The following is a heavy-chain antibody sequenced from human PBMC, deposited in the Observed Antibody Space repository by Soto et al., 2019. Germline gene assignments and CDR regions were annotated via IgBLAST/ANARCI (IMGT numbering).Heavy chain of an antibody. J-gene: IGHJ3*02. CDR3: SRDYRGSGYDSAFDI. CDR1: GGSISSGGYY. D-gene: IGHD5-12*01. CDR2: IYYSGST. Sequence: QVQLQESGPGLVKPSQTLSLTCTVSGGSISSGGYYWSWIRQHPGKGLEWIGYIYYSGSTYYNPSLKEWGNNSVDTSKDQFSLKLGSVTGAGTAGYYWSRDYRGSGYDSAFDIWGQGTMVTVSS. V-gene: IGHV4-31*03.